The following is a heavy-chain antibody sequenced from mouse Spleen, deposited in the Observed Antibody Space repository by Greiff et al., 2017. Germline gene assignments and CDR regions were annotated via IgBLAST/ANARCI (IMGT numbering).Heavy chain of an antibody. CDR2: IYPGDGDT. CDR3: ARGDGSRDWFAY. Sequence: QVQLQQSGPELVKPGASVKISCKASGYAFSSSWMNWVKQRPGQGLEWIGRIYPGDGDTNYNGKFKGKATLTADKSSSTAYMQLSSLTSVDSAVYFCARGDGSRDWFAYWGQGTLVTVSA. CDR1: GYAFSSSW. J-gene: IGHJ3*01. V-gene: IGHV1-82*01. D-gene: IGHD1-1*01.